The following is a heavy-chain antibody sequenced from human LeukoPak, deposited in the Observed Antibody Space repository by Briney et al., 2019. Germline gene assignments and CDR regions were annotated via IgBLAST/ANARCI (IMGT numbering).Heavy chain of an antibody. J-gene: IGHJ4*02. D-gene: IGHD3-22*01. CDR2: IYFSGSI. CDR1: GGSISSSSYY. CDR3: ARRDSSGYQFDY. Sequence: PSETLSLTCTVSGGSISSSSYYWGWIRQPPGKGLEWIGNIYFSGSIYYNPSLKSRVTISVDTSKNQFSLKLSSVTAADTAVYYCARRDSSGYQFDYWGQGTLVTVSS. V-gene: IGHV4-39*01.